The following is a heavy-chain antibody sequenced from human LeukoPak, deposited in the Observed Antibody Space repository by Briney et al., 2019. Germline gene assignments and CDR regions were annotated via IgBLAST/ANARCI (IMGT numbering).Heavy chain of an antibody. Sequence: ASVKVSCKASGYTFTGYYMHWVRQAPGQGLEWMGWINPNSGGTNFAQKFQGRVTMTRDTSISTVYMELSRLRSDDTAVFFCARGYYDSSDFEYFQHWGQGTLVTVSS. CDR3: ARGYYDSSDFEYFQH. J-gene: IGHJ1*01. V-gene: IGHV1-2*02. CDR2: INPNSGGT. CDR1: GYTFTGYY. D-gene: IGHD3-22*01.